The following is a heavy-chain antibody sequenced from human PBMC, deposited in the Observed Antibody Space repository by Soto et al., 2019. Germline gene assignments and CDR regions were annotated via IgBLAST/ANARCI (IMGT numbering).Heavy chain of an antibody. CDR2: IYWDDDK. CDR1: GFSLSTSGVG. V-gene: IGHV2-5*02. J-gene: IGHJ4*02. Sequence: QLTLKESGPTLVKPTQTLTMTCTFSGFSLSTSGVGVGWIRQPPGKALERLALIYWDDDKRYSPSLKSRLTNTKDTSKNQVVLTMTNMDPVDTAPYYCAHNVLGASTYDYWGQGTRVTVSA. D-gene: IGHD3-10*01. CDR3: AHNVLGASTYDY.